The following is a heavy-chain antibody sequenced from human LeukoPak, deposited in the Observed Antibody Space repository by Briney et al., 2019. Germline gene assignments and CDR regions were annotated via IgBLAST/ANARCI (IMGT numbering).Heavy chain of an antibody. CDR2: ISGSGGST. Sequence: GGSPRLSCAASGLTFSSYAMSWVRQAPGKGLEWVSAISGSGGSTYYADSVKGRFTISRDNSKNTLYLQMNSLRAEDTAVYYCAKGRYCSGGSCYFSYYYYGMDVWGQGTTVTVSS. V-gene: IGHV3-23*01. CDR3: AKGRYCSGGSCYFSYYYYGMDV. J-gene: IGHJ6*02. D-gene: IGHD2-15*01. CDR1: GLTFSSYA.